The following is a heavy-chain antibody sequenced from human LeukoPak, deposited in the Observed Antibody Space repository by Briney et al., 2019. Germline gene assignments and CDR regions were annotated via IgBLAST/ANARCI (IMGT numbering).Heavy chain of an antibody. CDR1: GGSVTSGDYY. D-gene: IGHD2-21*02. Sequence: SETLSLTCFVSGGSVTSGDYYWSWVRQPPGRGLEWIGYIYYSGNTNYNSSLKSRVSVSADTSKNQFSLKLTSVTAADTAVYYCARHGSDGFDYWGQGTVVTVSS. V-gene: IGHV4-30-4*01. J-gene: IGHJ4*02. CDR2: IYYSGNT. CDR3: ARHGSDGFDY.